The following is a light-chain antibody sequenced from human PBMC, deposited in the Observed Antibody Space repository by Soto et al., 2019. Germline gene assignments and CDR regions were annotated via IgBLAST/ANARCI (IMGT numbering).Light chain of an antibody. CDR1: PSVSNS. J-gene: IGKJ4*01. CDR2: DAS. V-gene: IGKV3-11*01. CDR3: QQRNKWPPVN. Sequence: ESVLTQSPATLSLSPGERATLSCRASPSVSNSLAWYQHKPGQAPRLLIYDASNRATGVPTRFSGSGSGTDFTLTISSLEPEDFAVYYCQQRNKWPPVNFGGGTKGDI.